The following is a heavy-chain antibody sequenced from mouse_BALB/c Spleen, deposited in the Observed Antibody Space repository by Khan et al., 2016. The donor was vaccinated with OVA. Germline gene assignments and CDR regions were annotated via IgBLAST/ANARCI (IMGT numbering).Heavy chain of an antibody. V-gene: IGHV5-15*02. D-gene: IGHD3-1*01. CDR2: ISSLAYNF. Sequence: EVELVESGGGLVQPGGSRKLSCAASGFTFSDYGMAWIRQGPGKGPEWITFISSLAYNFYYADTVTGESTIPREDAKNTLYLEMNSLRSEDTAMYYCARGGTGEFAYWGQGTLVTVSA. J-gene: IGHJ3*01. CDR3: ARGGTGEFAY. CDR1: GFTFSDYG.